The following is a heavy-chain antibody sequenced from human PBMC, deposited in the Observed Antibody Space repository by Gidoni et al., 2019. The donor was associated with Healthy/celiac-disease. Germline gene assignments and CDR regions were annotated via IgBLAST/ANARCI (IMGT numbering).Heavy chain of an antibody. CDR2: INWNGGST. V-gene: IGHV3-20*01. Sequence: EVQLVASGGGVVRPGGSLRRSCAASGFPFDDYGMSRVRQAPGKGLEWVSGINWNGGSTGYADSVKGRFTISRDNAKNSLYLQMNSLRAGDTALYHCARPDFWSGYYTPLWSYYYYMDVWGKGTTVTVSS. CDR1: GFPFDDYG. J-gene: IGHJ6*03. CDR3: ARPDFWSGYYTPLWSYYYYMDV. D-gene: IGHD3-3*01.